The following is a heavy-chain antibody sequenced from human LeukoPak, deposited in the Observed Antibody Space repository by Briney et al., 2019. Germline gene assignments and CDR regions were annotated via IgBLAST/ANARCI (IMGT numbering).Heavy chain of an antibody. V-gene: IGHV3-66*01. CDR2: LYSGGST. D-gene: IGHD2-15*01. Sequence: GGSLRLSCAASGFTVSSNYMSWVRQAPGRGLEWVSILYSGGSTYYADSVKGRFTISRDNSKNTLYLQMNSLRAEDTAVYYCARDRASGGGMAFDIWGQGTMVTVSS. J-gene: IGHJ3*02. CDR1: GFTVSSNY. CDR3: ARDRASGGGMAFDI.